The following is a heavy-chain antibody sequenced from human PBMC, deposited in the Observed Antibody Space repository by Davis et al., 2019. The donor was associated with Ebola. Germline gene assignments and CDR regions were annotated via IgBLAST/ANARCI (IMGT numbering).Heavy chain of an antibody. Sequence: PGGSLRLSCAASGFTFSSYAMHWVRQAPGKGLEWVAVISYDGSNKYYADSVKGRFTISRDNSKNTLYLQMNSLRAEDTAVYYCARVRGDDFWSGYLDVWGQGTTVTVSS. CDR1: GFTFSSYA. CDR3: ARVRGDDFWSGYLDV. CDR2: ISYDGSNK. J-gene: IGHJ6*02. D-gene: IGHD3-3*01. V-gene: IGHV3-30-3*01.